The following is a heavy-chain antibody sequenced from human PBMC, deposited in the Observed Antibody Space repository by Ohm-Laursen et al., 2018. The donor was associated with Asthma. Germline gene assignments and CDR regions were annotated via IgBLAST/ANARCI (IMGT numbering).Heavy chain of an antibody. D-gene: IGHD6-6*01. CDR1: GFTFSSYA. Sequence: SLRLSCAASGFTFSSYAMSWVRQAPGKGLDWVSTISGSGGSTYYADSVKGRFTISRDNSKNMLYLQMNSLRAEDTAVYYCAKDLIPYSRSLNGDHWGQGTLVTVSS. V-gene: IGHV3-23*01. CDR2: ISGSGGST. J-gene: IGHJ4*02. CDR3: AKDLIPYSRSLNGDH.